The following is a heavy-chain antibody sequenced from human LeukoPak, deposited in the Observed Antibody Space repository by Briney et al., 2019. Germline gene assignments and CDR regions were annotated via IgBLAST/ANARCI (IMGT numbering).Heavy chain of an antibody. V-gene: IGHV4-59*01. CDR2: IYYSGST. CDR1: GGSISSYY. D-gene: IGHD4-17*01. Sequence: PSETLSLTCTVSGGSISSYYWSWIRQPPGKGLEWIGYIYYSGSTNYNPSLKSRVTISVDTSKNQFSLKLSSATAADTAVYYCARAFYGDYVWYFDLWGRGTLVTVSS. J-gene: IGHJ2*01. CDR3: ARAFYGDYVWYFDL.